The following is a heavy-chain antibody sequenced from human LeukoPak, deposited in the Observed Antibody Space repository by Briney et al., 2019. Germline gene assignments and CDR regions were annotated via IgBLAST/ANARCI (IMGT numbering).Heavy chain of an antibody. Sequence: SETLSLTCTVSGGSISTYYWSWIRQPPEKGLEWIGHIYYSGTTNYNPSLKSRVTISVATSKNQFSLNLSSVIAADTAVYYCARRIVVVVDATIRQDAFDIWGQGTMVTVSS. D-gene: IGHD2-15*01. V-gene: IGHV4-59*08. CDR2: IYYSGTT. CDR3: ARRIVVVVDATIRQDAFDI. J-gene: IGHJ3*02. CDR1: GGSISTYY.